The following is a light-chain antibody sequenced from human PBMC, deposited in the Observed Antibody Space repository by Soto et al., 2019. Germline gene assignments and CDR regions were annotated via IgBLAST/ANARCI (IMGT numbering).Light chain of an antibody. CDR1: SSNIGSNF. CDR2: DNY. J-gene: IGLJ3*02. CDR3: ATWDTRLNSGL. Sequence: QSVLTQPPSVSAAPGQRVTISCSGSSSNIGSNFVSWYQQFPGTAPKLIIHDNYKRPSGVPDRFSGSKSGTSATLDIAGLQTGDEADYFCATWDTRLNSGLFGGGTKLTVL. V-gene: IGLV1-51*01.